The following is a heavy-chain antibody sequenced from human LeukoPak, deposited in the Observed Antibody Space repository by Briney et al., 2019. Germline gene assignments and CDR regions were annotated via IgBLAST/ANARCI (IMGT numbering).Heavy chain of an antibody. CDR2: IHSNGIDT. D-gene: IGHD3-9*01. J-gene: IGHJ6*03. CDR1: GFSFNDYG. CDR3: AKSLGSKRYLDFMDV. V-gene: IGHV3-30*02. Sequence: GGSLRLSCAVSGFSFNDYGIHWVRQAPGEGLEWISFIHSNGIDTFYGDSVKGQFTVSRDNSKNTLYLQMNRLRVDDAAVYYCAKSLGSKRYLDFMDVWGKGTTITVSS.